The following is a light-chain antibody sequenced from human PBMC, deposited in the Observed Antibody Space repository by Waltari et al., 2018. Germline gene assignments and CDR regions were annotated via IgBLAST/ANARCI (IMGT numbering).Light chain of an antibody. CDR2: KVS. Sequence: DVVMTQSPLSLPVTLGQPASISCRSSQSLVHSDGNTYLNWFQQRPGQSPRRLIYKVSNRDSGVPDRFSGSGSGTDFTLKISRVEAEDVGVYYCMQYTHWPWTFGQGTKVEIK. J-gene: IGKJ1*01. CDR3: MQYTHWPWT. V-gene: IGKV2-30*02. CDR1: QSLVHSDGNTY.